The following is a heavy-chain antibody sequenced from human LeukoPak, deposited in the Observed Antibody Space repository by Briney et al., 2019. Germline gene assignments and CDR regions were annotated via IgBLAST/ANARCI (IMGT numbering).Heavy chain of an antibody. CDR3: TTLPYYDILTGYG. V-gene: IGHV3-15*07. Sequence: GGSLRLSCAVSSFTFTYAWMGWVRQAPGKGPEWVGRIRPKIEGGTADYAAPVKGRFTMSRDDSKNTLYLQMNSLKTEDTAVYYCTTLPYYDILTGYGWGQGTLVTVSS. J-gene: IGHJ4*02. CDR2: IRPKIEGGTA. CDR1: SFTFTYAW. D-gene: IGHD3-9*01.